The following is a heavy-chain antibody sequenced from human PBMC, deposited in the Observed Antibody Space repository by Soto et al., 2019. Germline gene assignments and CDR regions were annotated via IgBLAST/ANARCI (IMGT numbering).Heavy chain of an antibody. Sequence: SVKACCKASGVTFSSYGIRWGRQAPGQGIEWMGGIIPIFGTANYAQKFQGRVTITADESTSTAYMELSSLRSEDTAVYYCARAYYDSSGDMEYYFDYWGQGTLVTVSS. D-gene: IGHD3-22*01. CDR1: GVTFSSYG. CDR2: IIPIFGTA. J-gene: IGHJ4*02. CDR3: ARAYYDSSGDMEYYFDY. V-gene: IGHV1-69*13.